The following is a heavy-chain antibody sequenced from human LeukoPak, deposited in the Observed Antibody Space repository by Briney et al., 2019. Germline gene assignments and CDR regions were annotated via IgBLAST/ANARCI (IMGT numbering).Heavy chain of an antibody. D-gene: IGHD3-10*01. V-gene: IGHV4-59*08. J-gene: IGHJ4*02. CDR3: ARHGGLLWFGDDLNSILG. CDR2: IYYNGST. CDR1: ADSIKSYY. Sequence: SEPLSLTCTVSADSIKSYYWSWVRQPPGKGLEWIGYIYYNGSTSYNPSLKSRVTFSVDTSKAQISLRLTSVTAADTAVYYCARHGGLLWFGDDLNSILGWGQGTLVTVSS.